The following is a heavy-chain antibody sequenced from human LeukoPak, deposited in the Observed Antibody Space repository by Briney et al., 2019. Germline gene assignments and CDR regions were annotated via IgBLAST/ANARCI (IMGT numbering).Heavy chain of an antibody. V-gene: IGHV1-69*13. J-gene: IGHJ6*03. CDR2: IIPIFGTA. D-gene: IGHD3-16*01. CDR3: ARTYVYYYYMDV. CDR1: GGTFSSYA. Sequence: SVKVSCKASGGTFSSYAISWVRQAPGQGLEWMGGIIPIFGTANYAQKFQGRVTITADESTSTAYMELSSLRSEDTAVYYCARTYVYYYYMDVWGKGTTVTVSS.